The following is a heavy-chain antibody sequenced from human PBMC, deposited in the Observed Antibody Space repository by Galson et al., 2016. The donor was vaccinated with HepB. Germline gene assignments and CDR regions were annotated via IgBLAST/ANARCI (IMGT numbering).Heavy chain of an antibody. J-gene: IGHJ5*02. D-gene: IGHD2-8*02. CDR2: IGTAGDT. CDR3: ARGGLGYCTGGGCTPFDP. Sequence: SLRLSCAASGFPFSSYDMHCVRQSTGKGLEWVSGIGTAGDTFYAGSVKGRFNISRENAENSLYLQMNSLRVGDTAVYYCARGGLGYCTGGGCTPFDPWGQGTLVTVSS. CDR1: GFPFSSYD. V-gene: IGHV3-13*01.